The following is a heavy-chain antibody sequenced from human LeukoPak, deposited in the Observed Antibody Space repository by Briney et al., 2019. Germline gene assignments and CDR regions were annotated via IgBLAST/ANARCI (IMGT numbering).Heavy chain of an antibody. CDR2: INPNSGGT. D-gene: IGHD4-11*01. Sequence: ASVKVSCKASGYTFTGYYMHWVRQAPGQGLEWMGWINPNSGGTNYAQKFQGWVTMTRDTSISTAYMELSRQRSDDTAVYYCARGSVGARSNYVGARHYYFDYWGQGTLVTVSS. V-gene: IGHV1-2*04. CDR3: ARGSVGARSNYVGARHYYFDY. J-gene: IGHJ4*02. CDR1: GYTFTGYY.